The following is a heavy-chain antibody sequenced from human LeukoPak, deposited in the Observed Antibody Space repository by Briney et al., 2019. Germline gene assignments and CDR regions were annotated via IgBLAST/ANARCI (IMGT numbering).Heavy chain of an antibody. D-gene: IGHD3-10*01. V-gene: IGHV3-53*01. CDR2: IYSGGST. CDR1: GFTVSSNY. CDR3: ARDSSSSGSSYFDY. J-gene: IGHJ4*02. Sequence: GGSLRLSCAASGFTVSSNYMSWVRQAPGKGLEWVSVIYSGGSTYYADSVKGRFTISRDNSKNTLYLQMNSLRAEDTAVYYCARDSSSSGSSYFDYWGQGTLVTVSS.